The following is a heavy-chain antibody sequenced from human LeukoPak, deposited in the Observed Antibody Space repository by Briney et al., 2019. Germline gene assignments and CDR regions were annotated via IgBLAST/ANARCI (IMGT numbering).Heavy chain of an antibody. CDR1: GGSISSSSYY. V-gene: IGHV4-39*07. CDR3: ATTPRYSSSWYYFDY. Sequence: SETLSLTCTVSGGSISSSSYYWVWIRQPPGKGLEWIGSIYYSGSTYYNPSLKRRVTISVDTSKNQFSLKLSSVTAADTAVYYCATTPRYSSSWYYFDYWGQGTLVTVSS. CDR2: IYYSGST. D-gene: IGHD6-13*01. J-gene: IGHJ4*02.